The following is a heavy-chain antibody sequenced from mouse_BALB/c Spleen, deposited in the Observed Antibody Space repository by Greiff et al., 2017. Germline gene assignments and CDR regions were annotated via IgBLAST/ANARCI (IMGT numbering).Heavy chain of an antibody. CDR2: ISSGGSYT. V-gene: IGHV5-9-4*01. Sequence: DVKLVESGGGLVKPGGSLKLSCAASGFTFSSYAMSWVRQSPEKRLEWVAEISSGGSYTYYPDTVTGRFTISRDNAKNTLYLEMSSLRSEDTAMYYCAVGGSGYFAYWGQGTLVTVSA. CDR3: AVGGSGYFAY. CDR1: GFTFSSYA. D-gene: IGHD3-1*01. J-gene: IGHJ3*01.